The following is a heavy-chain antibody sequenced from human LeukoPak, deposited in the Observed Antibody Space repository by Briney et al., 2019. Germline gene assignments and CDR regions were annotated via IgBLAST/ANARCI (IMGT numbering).Heavy chain of an antibody. J-gene: IGHJ4*02. Sequence: ASVKVSCKASGYTFTSYYMHWVRQAPGQGLEWMGIINPSGGSTSYAQKFQGRVTMTRDTSTSTVYMELSSLRSEDTAVYYCARDLGDYYGSGSSPDYWGQGTLVTVSS. D-gene: IGHD3-10*01. CDR3: ARDLGDYYGSGSSPDY. CDR1: GYTFTSYY. CDR2: INPSGGST. V-gene: IGHV1-46*01.